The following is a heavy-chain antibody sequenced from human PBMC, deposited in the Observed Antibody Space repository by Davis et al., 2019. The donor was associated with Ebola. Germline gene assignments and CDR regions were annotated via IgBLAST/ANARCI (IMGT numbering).Heavy chain of an antibody. CDR2: ISAYNGNT. D-gene: IGHD6-19*01. CDR3: AKTSGWYSDRWYYGMDV. V-gene: IGHV1-18*01. J-gene: IGHJ6*02. CDR1: GYTFTSYG. Sequence: ASVKVSCKASGYTFTSYGISWVRQAPGQGLEWMGWISAYNGNTNYAQKLQGRVTMTTDTSTSTAYMELRSLRSDDTAVYYCAKTSGWYSDRWYYGMDVWGQGTTVTVSS.